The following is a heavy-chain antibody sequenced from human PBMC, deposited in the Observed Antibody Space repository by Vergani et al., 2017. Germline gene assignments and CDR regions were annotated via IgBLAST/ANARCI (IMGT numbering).Heavy chain of an antibody. CDR3: ARTILAAAVFDP. CDR1: GGSISSSSYY. Sequence: QLQLQESGPGLVKPSETLSLTCTVSGGSISSSSYYWGWIRQPPGKGLEWIGSIYYSGSTYYNPSLNSRVTISVDTSKNQFSLKLSSVTAADTAVYYCARTILAAAVFDPWGQGTLVTVSS. CDR2: IYYSGST. V-gene: IGHV4-39*07. D-gene: IGHD6-13*01. J-gene: IGHJ5*02.